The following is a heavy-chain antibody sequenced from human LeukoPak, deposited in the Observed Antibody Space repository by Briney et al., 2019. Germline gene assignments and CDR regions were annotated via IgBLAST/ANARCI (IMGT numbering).Heavy chain of an antibody. Sequence: PGGSLRLSCAASGFTVSSNYMSWVLQAPGKGLEWVSVIYSGGSTYYADSVKGRFTISRYNSKNTLYLQMNILRAEDTAEYYCARSTVTTAYGMDVWGQGTKVTVSS. J-gene: IGHJ6*01. CDR2: IYSGGST. CDR1: GFTVSSNY. V-gene: IGHV3-66*01. CDR3: ARSTVTTAYGMDV. D-gene: IGHD4-17*01.